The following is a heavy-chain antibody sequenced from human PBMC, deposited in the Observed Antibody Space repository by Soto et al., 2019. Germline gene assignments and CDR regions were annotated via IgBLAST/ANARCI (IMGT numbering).Heavy chain of an antibody. Sequence: STLKGPFKASGGTFSCDAINWLRQAPGQGLEWMGGIIPIFGTANYAQKFQRRVTITADESTSTAYMELSSLRSEDTAVYYCVIVDTAMAEWHYCMNVCGK. V-gene: IGHV1-69*13. CDR1: GGTFSCDA. D-gene: IGHD5-18*01. CDR3: VIVDTAMAEWHYCMNV. CDR2: IIPIFGTA. J-gene: IGHJ6*03.